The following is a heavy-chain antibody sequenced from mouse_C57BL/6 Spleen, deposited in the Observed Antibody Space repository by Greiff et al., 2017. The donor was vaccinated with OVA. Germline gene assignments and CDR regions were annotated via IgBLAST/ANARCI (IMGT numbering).Heavy chain of an antibody. CDR3: ARRGPVTGTEDY. D-gene: IGHD4-1*01. CDR2: IDPSDSEP. Sequence: QVQLQQPGAELVRPGSSVKLSCKASGYTFTSYWMHWVKQRPIQGLEWIGNIDPSDSEPHYNQKFKDKATLTVDKSSSTAYMQLSSLTSEDSAVYYCARRGPVTGTEDYWGQGTTLTVSS. CDR1: GYTFTSYW. V-gene: IGHV1-52*01. J-gene: IGHJ2*01.